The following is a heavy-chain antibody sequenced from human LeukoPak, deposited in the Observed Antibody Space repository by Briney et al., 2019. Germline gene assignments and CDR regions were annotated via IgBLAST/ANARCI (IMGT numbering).Heavy chain of an antibody. CDR2: IRYDGSNK. D-gene: IGHD6-6*01. J-gene: IGHJ4*02. V-gene: IGHV3-30*02. CDR3: AKEYSSSSGMYYFDY. Sequence: GGSPRLSCAASGFTFSSYGMHWVRQAPGKGLEWVAFIRYDGSNKYYADSVKGRFTISRDNSKNTLYLQMNSLRAEDTAVYYCAKEYSSSSGMYYFDYWGQGTLVTVSS. CDR1: GFTFSSYG.